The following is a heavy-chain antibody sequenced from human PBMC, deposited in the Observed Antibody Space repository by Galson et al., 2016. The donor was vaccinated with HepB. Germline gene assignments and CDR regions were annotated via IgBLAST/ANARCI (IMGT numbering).Heavy chain of an antibody. CDR2: TSYDGRHT. CDR1: GFTFSSYE. V-gene: IGHV3-30*18. D-gene: IGHD5-18*01. J-gene: IGHJ4*02. Sequence: SLRLSCAASGFTFSSYEMDWVRQAPGKGLEWVAVTSYDGRHTHYIDSVKGRFTISRDDSMNTVFLQMKGLRVEDTAVYYCLKDLEFKQQWSYYFHYWGRGTLVTVSS. CDR3: LKDLEFKQQWSYYFHY.